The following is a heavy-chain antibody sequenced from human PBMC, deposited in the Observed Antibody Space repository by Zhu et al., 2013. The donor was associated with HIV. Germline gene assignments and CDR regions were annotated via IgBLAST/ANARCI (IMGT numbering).Heavy chain of an antibody. J-gene: IGHJ4*02. Sequence: QVQLVQSGAEVKKPGASVKVSCKASGYTFTSYYMHWVRQAPGQGLEWMGIINPSGGSTSYAQKFQGRVTMTRDTSTSTVYMELSSLRSEDTAVYYCARDPTTVVTDHGGFDYWGQGTLVTVSS. CDR2: INPSGGST. CDR3: ARDPTTVVTDHGGFDY. D-gene: IGHD4-17*01. V-gene: IGHV1-46*01. CDR1: GYTFTSYY.